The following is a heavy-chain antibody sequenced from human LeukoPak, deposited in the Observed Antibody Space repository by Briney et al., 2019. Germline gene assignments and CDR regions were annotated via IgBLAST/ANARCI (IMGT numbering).Heavy chain of an antibody. CDR1: GYSFTNYW. V-gene: IGHV5-51*01. D-gene: IGHD1-26*01. J-gene: IGHJ4*02. CDR3: ARRRDLYSGSYYPFDY. CDR2: IYPGDSDA. Sequence: GESLKISCKGSGYSFTNYWIGWVRQMPGKGLKWMGIIYPGDSDARYSPSFQGEVTISADKSISTAYLQWSSLKASDTAMYYCARRRDLYSGSYYPFDYWGQGTLVTVSS.